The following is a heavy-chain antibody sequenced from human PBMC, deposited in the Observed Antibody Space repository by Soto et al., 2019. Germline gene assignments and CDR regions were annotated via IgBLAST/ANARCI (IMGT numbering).Heavy chain of an antibody. V-gene: IGHV3-21*01. CDR2: ISSSSSYI. CDR1: GFTFSSYS. CDR3: ARDYAVSVTTDRTDYYYYYMDV. J-gene: IGHJ6*03. D-gene: IGHD4-4*01. Sequence: GGSLRLSCAASGFTFSSYSMNWVRQAPGKGLEWVSSISSSSSYIYYADSVKGRFTISRDNAKNSLYLQMNSLRAEDTAVYYCARDYAVSVTTDRTDYYYYYMDVWGKGTTVTVSS.